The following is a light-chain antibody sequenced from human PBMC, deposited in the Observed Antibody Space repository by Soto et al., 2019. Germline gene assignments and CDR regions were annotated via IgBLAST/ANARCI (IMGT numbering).Light chain of an antibody. J-gene: IGKJ1*01. Sequence: VLTHSPGTLCLSPGGKATLSCRVYQCVGSSYLAWYQQKPGQAPRLLIYWVSSRATGIPDRFSGSGSGTDFTLTISRLEPEDFAVYYCQQYDGSPWTFGQGTKVDIK. CDR2: WVS. CDR1: QCVGSSY. CDR3: QQYDGSPWT. V-gene: IGKV3-20*01.